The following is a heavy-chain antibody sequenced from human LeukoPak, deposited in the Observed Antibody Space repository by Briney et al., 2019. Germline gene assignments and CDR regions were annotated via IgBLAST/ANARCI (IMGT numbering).Heavy chain of an antibody. CDR3: AESANDYCSSNSCYKFDY. Sequence: GGSLRLSCAASGFTFSNYAMSWVRQAPGKGLEWVSGISSSGAGTYYADSVKGRFTISRDNSKNTLYLQMNSLRAEDTAVYYCAESANDYCSSNSCYKFDYWGQGTLVTVSS. CDR2: ISSSGAGT. CDR1: GFTFSNYA. V-gene: IGHV3-23*01. D-gene: IGHD2-2*02. J-gene: IGHJ4*02.